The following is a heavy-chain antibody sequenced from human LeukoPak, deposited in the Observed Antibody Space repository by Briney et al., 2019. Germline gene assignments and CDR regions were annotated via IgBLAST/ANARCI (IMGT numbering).Heavy chain of an antibody. Sequence: PGGSLRLSCAASGFTFSNYWMTWVRQAPGKGLEWVANIKQDGGEKYYVDSVRGRFTISRDSAKNSLYLQMNSLRAEDSAVYYCAREISSWYRTEGRFDPWGQGTLVTVSS. CDR1: GFTFSNYW. D-gene: IGHD6-13*01. CDR3: AREISSWYRTEGRFDP. CDR2: IKQDGGEK. J-gene: IGHJ5*02. V-gene: IGHV3-7*01.